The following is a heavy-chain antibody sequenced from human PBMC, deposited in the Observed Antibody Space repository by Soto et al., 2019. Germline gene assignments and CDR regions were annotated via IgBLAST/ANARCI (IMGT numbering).Heavy chain of an antibody. CDR3: ARVSSGWWYVDY. J-gene: IGHJ4*02. CDR1: GGSISSYY. D-gene: IGHD6-19*01. V-gene: IGHV4-59*01. CDR2: IYYSGST. Sequence: QVQLQASGPGLVKPSETLSLTCTVSGGSISSYYWSWIRQPPGKGLEWIGYIYYSGSTNYNPSPKSRVTMSVNTSKIQFSLKLTSVTAADTAVYYCARVSSGWWYVDYWGQGTLVTVSS.